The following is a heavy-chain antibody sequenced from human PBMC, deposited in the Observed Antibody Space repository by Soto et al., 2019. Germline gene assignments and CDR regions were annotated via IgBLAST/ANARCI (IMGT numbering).Heavy chain of an antibody. Sequence: GGSLRLSCAASGFTFSSYAMSWVRQAPGKGLEWVSAISGSGGSTYYADSVKGRFTISRDNSKNTLYLQMNSLRAEDTAAYYCAKGSYDSSGYYLFPFDYWGQGTLVTVSS. CDR2: ISGSGGST. V-gene: IGHV3-23*01. J-gene: IGHJ4*02. CDR1: GFTFSSYA. D-gene: IGHD3-22*01. CDR3: AKGSYDSSGYYLFPFDY.